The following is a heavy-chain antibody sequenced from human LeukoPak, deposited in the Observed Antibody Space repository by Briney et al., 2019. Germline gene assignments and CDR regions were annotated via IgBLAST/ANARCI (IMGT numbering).Heavy chain of an antibody. CDR1: GGSISSSSYY. D-gene: IGHD3-22*01. V-gene: IGHV4-61*05. CDR2: IYYSGST. J-gene: IGHJ4*02. Sequence: SETLSLTCTVSGGSISSSSYYWGWIRQPPGKGLEWIGYIYYSGSTNQNPSLKSRVTISVDTSKNQFSLKLSSVTAADTAVYYCARHGGGYYYDSGGYLSPFDYWGQGTLVTVSS. CDR3: ARHGGGYYYDSGGYLSPFDY.